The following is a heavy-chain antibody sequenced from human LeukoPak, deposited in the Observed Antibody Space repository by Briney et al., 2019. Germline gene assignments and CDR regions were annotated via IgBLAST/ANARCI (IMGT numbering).Heavy chain of an antibody. CDR1: GFTFSSYS. Sequence: PGGSLRFSCAASGFTFSSYSMNWVRQAPGKGLEWVSSISSSSSYIYYADSVKGRFTISRDNAKNSLYLQMNSLRAEDTAVYYCARDFGWYGAFDIWGQGTMVTVSS. CDR3: ARDFGWYGAFDI. D-gene: IGHD6-19*01. V-gene: IGHV3-21*01. CDR2: ISSSSSYI. J-gene: IGHJ3*02.